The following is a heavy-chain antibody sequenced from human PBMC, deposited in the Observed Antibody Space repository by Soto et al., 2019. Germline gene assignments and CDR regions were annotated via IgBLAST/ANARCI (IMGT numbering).Heavy chain of an antibody. CDR2: INHSGST. V-gene: IGHV4-34*01. J-gene: IGHJ4*02. CDR1: GGSFSGYY. Sequence: TSETLSLTCAVYGGSFSGYYWSWIRQPPGKGLEWIGEINHSGSTNYNPSLKSRVTISVDTSKNQFSLKLSSVTAADTAVYYCARANYYDISGDYWGQGTLGKVSS. CDR3: ARANYYDISGDY. D-gene: IGHD3-22*01.